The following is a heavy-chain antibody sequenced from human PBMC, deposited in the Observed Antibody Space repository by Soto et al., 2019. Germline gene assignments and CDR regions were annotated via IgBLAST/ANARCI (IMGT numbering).Heavy chain of an antibody. D-gene: IGHD3-22*01. CDR3: AKEGYDSTGYYALEDY. CDR2: VSGYGGST. J-gene: IGHJ4*02. CDR1: GFTLSNFA. Sequence: EVQLLESGGGLVQPGGSLRLSCAASGFTLSNFAMSWVRQAPGKGLEWVSGVSGYGGSTYYADAVKGRFTISRDNSKNTLYLQMNSLRAEDTAVYYCAKEGYDSTGYYALEDYWGQGTLVTVSS. V-gene: IGHV3-23*01.